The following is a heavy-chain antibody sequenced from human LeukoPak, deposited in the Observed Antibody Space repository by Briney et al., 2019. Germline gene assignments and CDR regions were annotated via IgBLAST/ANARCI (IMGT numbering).Heavy chain of an antibody. CDR3: AGDLMYYDSSGYYNY. CDR1: GYTFTGYY. J-gene: IGHJ4*02. D-gene: IGHD3-22*01. V-gene: IGHV1-2*06. CDR2: INPNSGGT. Sequence: ASVKVSCKASGYTFTGYYMHWVRQAPGQGLEWMGRINPNSGGTNYAQKFQGRVTMTRDTSISTAYMELSRLRSDDTAVYYCAGDLMYYDSSGYYNYWGQGTLVTVSS.